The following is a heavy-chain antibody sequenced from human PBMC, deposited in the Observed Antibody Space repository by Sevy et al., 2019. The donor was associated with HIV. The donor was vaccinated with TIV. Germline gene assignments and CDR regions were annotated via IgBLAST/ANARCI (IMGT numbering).Heavy chain of an antibody. D-gene: IGHD4-17*01. V-gene: IGHV4-59*01. CDR2: IYYSGST. J-gene: IGHJ5*02. Sequence: SESLSLTCTVSGGSISSYYWSWIRQPPGKGLEWIGYIYYSGSTNYNPSVKSRVTISVDTSKNQFSLKLSSVTAADTAVYYCARDATTVRGMGFDPWGQGTVVTVS. CDR3: ARDATTVRGMGFDP. CDR1: GGSISSYY.